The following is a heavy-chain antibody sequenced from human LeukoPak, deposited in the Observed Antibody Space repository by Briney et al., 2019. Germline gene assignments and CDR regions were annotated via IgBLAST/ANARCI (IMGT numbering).Heavy chain of an antibody. CDR1: GYKFTSYW. J-gene: IGHJ4*02. D-gene: IGHD3/OR15-3a*01. V-gene: IGHV5-51*01. CDR2: IYPDNSDT. Sequence: GESLKISCKGSGYKFTSYWIGWVRQMPGKGLEWMGMIYPDNSDTRYSPSFQGQVTFSADKSISVASLEWSSLKASDTAIYYCARPGLSHGQFDYWGQGTLVTVSS. CDR3: ARPGLSHGQFDY.